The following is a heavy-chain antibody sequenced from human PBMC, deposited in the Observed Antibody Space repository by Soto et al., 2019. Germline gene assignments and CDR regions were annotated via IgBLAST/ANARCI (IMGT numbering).Heavy chain of an antibody. CDR1: GYTFTTYG. D-gene: IGHD3-3*01. Sequence: QVQLVQSGAEVKKPGASVKVSCKTSGYTFTTYGINWVRQAPGRGPEWMGWISGYNGNTNYTQKVQGRVTLTIDKTTSTAYLELRGLRSDDTAVYFCARDPNPSFCSGYYIEYYFDYWGQGTLVTVSS. V-gene: IGHV1-18*04. CDR3: ARDPNPSFCSGYYIEYYFDY. CDR2: ISGYNGNT. J-gene: IGHJ4*02.